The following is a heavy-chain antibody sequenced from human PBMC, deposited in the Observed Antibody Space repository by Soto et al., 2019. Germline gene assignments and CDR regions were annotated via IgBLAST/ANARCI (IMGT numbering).Heavy chain of an antibody. CDR2: ISGSGGST. D-gene: IGHD6-19*01. V-gene: IGHV3-23*01. Sequence: GGSLRLSCAASGFTFSSYAMSWVRQAPGKGLEWVSAISGSGGSTYYADSVKGRFTISRDNSKNTLYLQMNSLRAEDTAVYYCARDSSGWSYFDYWGQGTLVTVSS. CDR1: GFTFSSYA. CDR3: ARDSSGWSYFDY. J-gene: IGHJ4*02.